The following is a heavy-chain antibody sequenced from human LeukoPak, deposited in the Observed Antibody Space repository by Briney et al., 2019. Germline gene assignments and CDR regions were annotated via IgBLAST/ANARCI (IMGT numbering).Heavy chain of an antibody. CDR3: AREGSDSGFDRKFDY. D-gene: IGHD5-12*01. J-gene: IGHJ4*02. CDR1: GGTSSSYA. CDR2: IIPIYGTA. Sequence: ASVKVSCKASGGTSSSYAITWVRQAPGQGLEWMGGIIPIYGTAKYAQKFQGRVTITADESTSTAYMDLSSLRSEDTAVYYCAREGSDSGFDRKFDYWGQGTLVTVSS. V-gene: IGHV1-69*13.